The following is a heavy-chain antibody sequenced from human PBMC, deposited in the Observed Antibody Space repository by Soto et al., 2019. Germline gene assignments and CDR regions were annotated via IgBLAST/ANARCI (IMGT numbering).Heavy chain of an antibody. D-gene: IGHD5-12*01. V-gene: IGHV1-24*01. CDR3: ATDSPFLDGYNYMGHY. J-gene: IGHJ4*02. Sequence: QVQLVQSGAEVKKPGASVKVSCKVSGYTLTELSMHWVRQAPGKGLEWMGGFDPEDGETIYAQKCQGRVTMTEDTSTDTAYMELSSLRSEDTAVYYCATDSPFLDGYNYMGHYWGQGTLVTVSS. CDR1: GYTLTELS. CDR2: FDPEDGET.